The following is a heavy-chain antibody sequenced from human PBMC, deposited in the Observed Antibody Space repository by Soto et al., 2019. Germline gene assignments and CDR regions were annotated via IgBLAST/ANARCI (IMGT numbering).Heavy chain of an antibody. D-gene: IGHD3-3*01. J-gene: IGHJ4*02. CDR2: IYWDDDK. Sequence: QITLKESGPTVVQPTETLTLTCTFSGFSLTTSGVGVGWVRQSPGKAPEWLALIYWDDDKRYSTSLKSRLTLTKDTSKNQVVLTRANVDPADTATYFCAHRVLRTVFGVVTTTAIYFDFWGQGTPVVVSS. CDR3: AHRVLRTVFGVVTTTAIYFDF. CDR1: GFSLTTSGVG. V-gene: IGHV2-5*02.